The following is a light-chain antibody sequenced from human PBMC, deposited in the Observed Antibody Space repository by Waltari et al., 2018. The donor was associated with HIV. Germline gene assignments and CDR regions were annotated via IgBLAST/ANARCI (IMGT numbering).Light chain of an antibody. CDR3: QVWDSYNDHVV. CDR1: NIATKS. V-gene: IGLV3-21*04. J-gene: IGLJ3*02. CDR2: YDV. Sequence: SYVLTQAPSVSVAPGKPARITCDGNNIATKSVHWYQARPGQAPVLLIYYDVDRPSGIPERFSGSNSGNTATLSISGVEAGDEADYFCQVWDSYNDHVVFGGGTKLTVL.